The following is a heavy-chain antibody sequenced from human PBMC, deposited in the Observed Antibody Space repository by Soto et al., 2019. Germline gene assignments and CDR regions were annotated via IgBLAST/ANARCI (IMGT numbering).Heavy chain of an antibody. CDR1: GYTFTSYA. CDR2: INAGNGNT. J-gene: IGHJ6*03. CDR3: ARVLGTMHSYYYIVV. D-gene: IGHD2-2*01. Sequence: ASVKVSCKASGYTFTSYAMHWVRQAPGQRLEWMGWINAGNGNTKYSQKFQGRVTITRDTSASTAYMELSSLRSEDTAVYYCARVLGTMHSYYYIVVWCKATTVTVS. V-gene: IGHV1-3*01.